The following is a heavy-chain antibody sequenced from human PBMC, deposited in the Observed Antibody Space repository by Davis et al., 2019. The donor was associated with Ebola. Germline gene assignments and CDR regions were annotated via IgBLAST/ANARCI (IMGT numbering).Heavy chain of an antibody. CDR2: IYYSGST. D-gene: IGHD3-16*02. CDR3: ARAGSYRPYYFDY. J-gene: IGHJ4*02. Sequence: PSETLSLTCTVSGGSISSYYWSWIRQPPGKGLEWIGYIYYSGSTNYNPSLKGRVTISVDTSKNQFSLDLSSVTAADTAVYYCARAGSYRPYYFDYWGQGTLVTVSS. CDR1: GGSISSYY. V-gene: IGHV4-59*12.